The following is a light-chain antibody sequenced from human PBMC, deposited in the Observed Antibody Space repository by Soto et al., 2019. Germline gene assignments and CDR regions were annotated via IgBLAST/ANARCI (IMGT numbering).Light chain of an antibody. CDR3: KQRSTWPT. CDR2: DTF. V-gene: IGKV3-11*01. Sequence: EIVLAQSPAPLSLSPGEMATLSCSASQSVSNRLAWYQQKPGQAPRLLVYDTFNRATGIPTRFSGSVSGQDFSLTISGLEPEDSAVYYCKQRSTWPTFGQGTKVDIK. CDR1: QSVSNR. J-gene: IGKJ1*01.